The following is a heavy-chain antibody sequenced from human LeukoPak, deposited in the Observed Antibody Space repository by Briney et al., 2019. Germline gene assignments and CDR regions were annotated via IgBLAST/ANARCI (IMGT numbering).Heavy chain of an antibody. V-gene: IGHV1-69*06. CDR3: ARDNYGGQGY. J-gene: IGHJ4*02. D-gene: IGHD4-23*01. CDR2: IIPIFGTA. Sequence: ASVKVSCKASGGTFSSYAISWVRQAPGQGLEWMGGIIPIFGTANYAQKFQGRVTITADKSTSTAYMELCSLRSEDTAVYYCARDNYGGQGYWGQGTLVTVSS. CDR1: GGTFSSYA.